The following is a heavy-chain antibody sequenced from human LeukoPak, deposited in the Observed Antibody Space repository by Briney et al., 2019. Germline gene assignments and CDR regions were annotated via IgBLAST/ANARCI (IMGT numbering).Heavy chain of an antibody. V-gene: IGHV3-74*01. J-gene: IGHJ4*02. D-gene: IGHD5-12*01. CDR1: GFTFSSYW. CDR3: ARVPSQYGGYDYDY. Sequence: PGGSLRLSCAASGFTFSSYWMHRVGQAPGKGLVWVSRINSDGGSTSYADSVKGRFTISRDNAKNTLYLQMNSLRAEDTAVYYCARVPSQYGGYDYDYWGQGTPVTVSS. CDR2: INSDGGST.